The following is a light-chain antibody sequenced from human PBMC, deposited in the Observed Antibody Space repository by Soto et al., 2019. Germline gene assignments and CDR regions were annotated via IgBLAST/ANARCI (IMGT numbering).Light chain of an antibody. CDR2: GNN. Sequence: QSVLTQPPSVSGAPGQRVTISCTESSSNIGAGYDVQWYQQLPGTAPKLLIYGNNNRPSGVPGRFSGSKSGTSASLAITGLQAEDEADYYCQSYDSSLRAVLFGGGTKLTVL. V-gene: IGLV1-40*01. CDR1: SSNIGAGYD. J-gene: IGLJ2*01. CDR3: QSYDSSLRAVL.